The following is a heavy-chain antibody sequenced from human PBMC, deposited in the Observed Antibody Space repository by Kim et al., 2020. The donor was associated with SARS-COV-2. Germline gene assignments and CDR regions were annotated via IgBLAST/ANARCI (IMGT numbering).Heavy chain of an antibody. D-gene: IGHD6-13*01. J-gene: IGHJ4*02. CDR1: GFTFSSYS. CDR2: ISSSSSFI. Sequence: GGSLRLSCAASGFTFSSYSMNWVRQAPGKGLEWVSSISSSSSFIYYADSVKGRFTISRDNAKNSLYLQMNSLRAEDTAVYYCAREASAADFDYWGQGTLVTVSS. CDR3: AREASAADFDY. V-gene: IGHV3-21*01.